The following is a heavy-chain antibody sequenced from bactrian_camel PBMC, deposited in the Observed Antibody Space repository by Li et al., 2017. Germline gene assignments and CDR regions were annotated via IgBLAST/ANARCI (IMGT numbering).Heavy chain of an antibody. V-gene: IGHV3S40*01. CDR2: IKFGGETT. Sequence: VQLVESGGGSVQAGGSLSVSCLLSGYSVCMAWFRQVPGKEREGVAAIKFGGETTYYGDSVKGRFTISEDNAKNTVYLQMKSLKVEDTAMYYCAADPGATAGLCAGTWYSRDFHYRGQGTQVTVS. CDR3: AADPGATAGLCAGTWYSRDFHY. CDR1: GYSVC. J-gene: IGHJ6*01. D-gene: IGHD6*01.